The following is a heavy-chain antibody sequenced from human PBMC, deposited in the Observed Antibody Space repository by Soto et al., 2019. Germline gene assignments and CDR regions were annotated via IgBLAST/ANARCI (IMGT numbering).Heavy chain of an antibody. D-gene: IGHD3-10*02. CDR2: IYWDDDK. Sequence: SGPTLVNPTQTLMLTCTFSGFSLSTSGVGVGWIRQPPGKALEWLALIYWDDDKRYSPSLKSRLTITKDNSKNQVLLTMTNMDSVDTATYYFAHIGLYYNIRPPSTCTIVPWGK. J-gene: IGHJ5*02. CDR3: AHIGLYYNIRPPSTCTIVP. V-gene: IGHV2-5*02. CDR1: GFSLSTSGVG.